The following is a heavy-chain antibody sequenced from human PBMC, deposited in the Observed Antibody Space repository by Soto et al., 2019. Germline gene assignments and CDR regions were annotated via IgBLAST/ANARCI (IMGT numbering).Heavy chain of an antibody. Sequence: PGGSLRLSCAASGFTFDDYAMHWVRQAPGKGLEWVSGISWNSGSISYADSVKGRFTISRDNAKNSLYLQMNSLRAEDTALYYCTKDSGYSRYYFDNWGQGSLVTVSS. CDR1: GFTFDDYA. CDR2: ISWNSGSI. D-gene: IGHD5-12*01. CDR3: TKDSGYSRYYFDN. J-gene: IGHJ4*02. V-gene: IGHV3-9*01.